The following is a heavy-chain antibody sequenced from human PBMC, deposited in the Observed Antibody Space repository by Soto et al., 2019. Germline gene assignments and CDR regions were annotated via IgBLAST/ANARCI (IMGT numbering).Heavy chain of an antibody. J-gene: IGHJ6*02. CDR1: GGTFSSYA. CDR2: IIPIFGTA. Sequence: QVQLVQSGAEVKKPGSSVKVSCKASGGTFSSYAISWVRQAPGQGLEWMGGIIPIFGTANYAQKFQGRVTITADESTSTGYMELSSLRSEDTAVYYCARIGFYYDILTGYYYYYGMDVWGQGTTVTVSS. CDR3: ARIGFYYDILTGYYYYYGMDV. D-gene: IGHD3-9*01. V-gene: IGHV1-69*01.